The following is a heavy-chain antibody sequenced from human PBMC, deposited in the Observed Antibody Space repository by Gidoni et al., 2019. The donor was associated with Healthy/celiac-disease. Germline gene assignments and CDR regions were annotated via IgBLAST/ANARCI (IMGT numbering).Heavy chain of an antibody. CDR1: AYTFTRYD. Sequence: QVPLVQSGAEVKKPGASVKVSCKSSAYTFTRYDMHWVRQAPGQGLEWMAIINPSGGSTSYAQKFQGRVTMTRDTSTSTVYMELSSLRSEDTAVYYCARSPITMIVVGPYFDYWGQGTLVTVSS. D-gene: IGHD3-22*01. V-gene: IGHV1-46*01. CDR2: INPSGGST. CDR3: ARSPITMIVVGPYFDY. J-gene: IGHJ4*01.